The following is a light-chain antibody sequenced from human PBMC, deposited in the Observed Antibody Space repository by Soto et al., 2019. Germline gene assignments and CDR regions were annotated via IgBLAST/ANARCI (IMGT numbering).Light chain of an antibody. V-gene: IGLV7-46*01. Sequence: QAVVTQEPSLTVSPGGTVTLTCGSSTGAVTSGNYPYWFQKKPGQAPRTLIYDTTNKQSWTPARFSGSLLGGKAALTLAGAQNDDEAEYSCLLSSSGTNWVFGGGTQLTVL. J-gene: IGLJ3*02. CDR3: LLSSSGTNWV. CDR1: TGAVTSGNY. CDR2: DTT.